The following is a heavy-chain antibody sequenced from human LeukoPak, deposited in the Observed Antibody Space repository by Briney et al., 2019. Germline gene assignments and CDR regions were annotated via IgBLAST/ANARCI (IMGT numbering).Heavy chain of an antibody. Sequence: GRSLRLSCAASGFTFSSYGMHWVRQAPGKGLEWVAVIWYDGSNKYYADSVKGRFTISRDNSKKTLYLQMNSLRAEDTAVYYCAREGYSSSWYPGGYYFDYWGQGTLVTVSS. V-gene: IGHV3-33*01. CDR2: IWYDGSNK. CDR1: GFTFSSYG. J-gene: IGHJ4*02. D-gene: IGHD6-13*01. CDR3: AREGYSSSWYPGGYYFDY.